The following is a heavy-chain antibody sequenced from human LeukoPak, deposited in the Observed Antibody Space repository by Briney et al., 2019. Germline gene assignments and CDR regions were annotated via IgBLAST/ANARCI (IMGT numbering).Heavy chain of an antibody. CDR1: GFTFSSYA. V-gene: IGHV3-23*01. CDR2: ISGSGGST. CDR3: AKPGPLVGAIGY. Sequence: PGGSLRLSCAASGFTFSSYAMSWVRQAPGKGLEGVSAISGSGGSTYYADSVKGRFTISRDNSKNTLYLQMKSLRAEDTAVYYCAKPGPLVGAIGYWGQGTLVTVSS. D-gene: IGHD1-26*01. J-gene: IGHJ4*02.